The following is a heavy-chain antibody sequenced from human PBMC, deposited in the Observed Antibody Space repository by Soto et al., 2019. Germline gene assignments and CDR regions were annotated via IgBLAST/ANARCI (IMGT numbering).Heavy chain of an antibody. CDR3: ASKKQWLAFDL. CDR2: ISHTAGTT. J-gene: IGHJ2*01. D-gene: IGHD6-19*01. Sequence: EVQLLESGGGLVQPGGSLRLSCAASGFAFSNYAVSWVRQAPGKGLEWVSAISHTAGTTYYADSVKGRFTISRDNSKNTLYLQMNNLRPDDPAVYYCASKKQWLAFDLWGRGTLVTVSS. CDR1: GFAFSNYA. V-gene: IGHV3-23*01.